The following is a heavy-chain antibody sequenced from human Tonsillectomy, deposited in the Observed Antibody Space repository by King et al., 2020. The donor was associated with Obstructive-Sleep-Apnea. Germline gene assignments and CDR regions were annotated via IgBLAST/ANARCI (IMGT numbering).Heavy chain of an antibody. Sequence: VQLVESGGGLVQSGGSLRLSCAASGFTFPNFGMIWVRQAPGKGLEWISFITSSGHSIDYADSVKGRFTVSRDNAKNSLVLQMNILRAEDTAVYYCARDGWRYFDLWGRGTLVTVSS. J-gene: IGHJ2*01. CDR1: GFTFPNFG. V-gene: IGHV3-48*04. D-gene: IGHD2-15*01. CDR2: ITSSGHSI. CDR3: ARDGWRYFDL.